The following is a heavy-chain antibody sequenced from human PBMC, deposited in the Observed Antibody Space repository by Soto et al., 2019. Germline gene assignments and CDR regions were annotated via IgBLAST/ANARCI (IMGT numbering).Heavy chain of an antibody. V-gene: IGHV3-23*04. D-gene: IGHD4-17*01. J-gene: IGHJ3*01. CDR3: TRDPNGDHIGAFDF. Sequence: EVQVVESGGGLVQPGGSLRLSCATSKFTFSAYAMTWVRQAPGEGLEWVSSISGSGGGTSYAYSVKARFSSSRDNSKNTLYLRMNSLRVEDTAVYYYTRDPNGDHIGAFDFWGQGIVVTVSS. CDR2: ISGSGGGT. CDR1: KFTFSAYA.